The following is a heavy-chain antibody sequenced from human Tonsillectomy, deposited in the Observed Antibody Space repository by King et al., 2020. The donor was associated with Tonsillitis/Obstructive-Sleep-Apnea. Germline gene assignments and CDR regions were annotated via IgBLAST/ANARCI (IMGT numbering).Heavy chain of an antibody. CDR3: TTDRPIAGGDY. Sequence: QLVQSGGGLVKPGGSLRLSCAASGFTFRNAWMSCVRQAPGKGLEWVGRIKSKTDGGTTDYAAPGKGSFTISRDDSKNTLYMQMNSLKTEDTAVYYCTTDRPIAGGDYWGQGTLVTVSS. D-gene: IGHD6-13*01. CDR1: GFTFRNAW. V-gene: IGHV3-15*01. CDR2: IKSKTDGGTT. J-gene: IGHJ4*02.